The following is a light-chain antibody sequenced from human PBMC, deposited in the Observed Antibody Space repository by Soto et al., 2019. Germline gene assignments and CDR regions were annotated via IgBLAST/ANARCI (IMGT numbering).Light chain of an antibody. CDR2: AAS. J-gene: IGKJ2*01. CDR3: QQANSFPPT. V-gene: IGKV1-12*01. CDR1: LAISSW. Sequence: DIPMTQSPSSVSASVGDRVTITCRASLAISSWLAWYQQKPGKAPKLLIYAASSLQSGVPSRFSGSVSGTDFTLTISSLQPEYFATYYCQQANSFPPTFGQGTKLKIK.